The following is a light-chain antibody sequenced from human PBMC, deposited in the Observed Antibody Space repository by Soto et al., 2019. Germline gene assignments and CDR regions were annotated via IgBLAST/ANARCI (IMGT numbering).Light chain of an antibody. Sequence: DIQMTQSPSSLSAYAGDSVTITFRASQTIHRWLAWYQQKPGTAPRLLIYKASSLESGVPSRFSGSGYGTDFTLTISSLQADDFATYYCQQSENYPWTFGQGSKVDIK. CDR3: QQSENYPWT. J-gene: IGKJ1*01. CDR1: QTIHRW. V-gene: IGKV1-5*03. CDR2: KAS.